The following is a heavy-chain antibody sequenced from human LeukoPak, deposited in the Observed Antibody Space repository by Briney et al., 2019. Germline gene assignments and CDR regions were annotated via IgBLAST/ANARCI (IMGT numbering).Heavy chain of an antibody. CDR1: GGSISSSNW. J-gene: IGHJ4*02. CDR3: ARRDEWAAAVNYFDY. Sequence: SETLSLTCAVSGGSISSSNWWSWVRQPPGKGLEWIGEIYHSGSTNYNPSLKSRVTISVDKSKNQFSLKLSSVTAADTAVYYCARRDEWAAAVNYFDYWGQGTLVTVSS. CDR2: IYHSGST. V-gene: IGHV4-4*02. D-gene: IGHD6-13*01.